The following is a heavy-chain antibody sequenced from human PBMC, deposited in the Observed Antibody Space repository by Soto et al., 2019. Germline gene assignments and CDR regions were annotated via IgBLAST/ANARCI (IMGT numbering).Heavy chain of an antibody. CDR2: IYYSGST. CDR1: GGSISSSSYY. D-gene: IGHD1-1*01. Sequence: SETLSLTCTVSGGSISSSSYYWGWIRQPPGKGLEWIGSIYYSGSTYYNPSLKSRVTISVDTSKNQFSLKLSSGTAADTAVYYCARPGDWNDGYYGMDVWGQGTTVX. V-gene: IGHV4-39*01. J-gene: IGHJ6*02. CDR3: ARPGDWNDGYYGMDV.